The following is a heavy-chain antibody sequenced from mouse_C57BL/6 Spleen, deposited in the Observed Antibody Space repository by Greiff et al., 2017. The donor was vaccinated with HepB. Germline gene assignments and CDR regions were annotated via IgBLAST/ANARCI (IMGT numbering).Heavy chain of an antibody. V-gene: IGHV1-55*01. CDR2: IYPGSGST. Sequence: QVQLQQPGAELVKPGASAKMSCKASGYTFTSYWITWVKQRPGQGLEWIGDIYPGSGSTNYNEKFKSKATLTVDTSSSTAYMQLSSLTSEDSAVYYCAVGIITTVVPYFDYWGQGTTLTVSS. D-gene: IGHD1-1*01. CDR1: GYTFTSYW. J-gene: IGHJ2*01. CDR3: AVGIITTVVPYFDY.